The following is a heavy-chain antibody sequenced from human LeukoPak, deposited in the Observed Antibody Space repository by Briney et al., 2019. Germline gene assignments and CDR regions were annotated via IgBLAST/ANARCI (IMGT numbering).Heavy chain of an antibody. D-gene: IGHD3-16*02. CDR1: GFVFSIYT. J-gene: IGHJ4*02. CDR2: ISGSGNGFSI. CDR3: ARGVRASLDY. Sequence: PGGSLRLSCSASGFVFSIYTMYWVRQTPGKGPEYVSTISGSGNGFSIYYADSVKGRFTISRDNSKNTLYLQMNSLRAEDTAVYYCARGVRASLDYWGQGTLVTVSS. V-gene: IGHV3-64*04.